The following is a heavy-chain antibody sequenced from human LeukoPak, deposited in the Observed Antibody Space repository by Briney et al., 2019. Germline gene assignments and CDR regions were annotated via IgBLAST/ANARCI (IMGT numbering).Heavy chain of an antibody. CDR2: INHSGST. V-gene: IGHV4-34*01. Sequence: AETLSLPCAVYGGSFSGYYWSWIRQPPGKGLEWVGEINHSGSTNYNPSLKSRVTISVDTTTNQLPLKLSSITAAATPVSYCARVPRAVYGRGGYYFDYWGRGTLVTVSS. CDR1: GGSFSGYY. CDR3: ARVPRAVYGRGGYYFDY. J-gene: IGHJ4*02. D-gene: IGHD6-19*01.